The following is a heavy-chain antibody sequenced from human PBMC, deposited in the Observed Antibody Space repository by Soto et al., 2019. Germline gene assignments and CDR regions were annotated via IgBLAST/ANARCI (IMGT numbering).Heavy chain of an antibody. V-gene: IGHV4-31*03. D-gene: IGHD3-22*01. J-gene: IGHJ3*02. CDR1: GGSISSGGYY. CDR2: IYYSGST. Sequence: SETLSLTCTVSGGSISSGGYYWSWIRQHPGKGLEWIGYIYYSGSTYYNPSLKSRVTISVDTSKNQFSLKLSSVTAADTAVYYCARTDYDSISFDIWGQGTMVTVSS. CDR3: ARTDYDSISFDI.